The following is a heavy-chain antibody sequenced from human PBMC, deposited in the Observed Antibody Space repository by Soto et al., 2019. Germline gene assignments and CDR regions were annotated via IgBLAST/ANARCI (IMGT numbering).Heavy chain of an antibody. Sequence: EVQLVESGGGLVQPGESLRLSCADSGFTLSGYWMNWVRQAPGKGLEWLANIKKDGSEKNYVYCVKGRFNISRDNAKNSLSLQINSLRAEDTPVYYCLVTTSVFGIWGQGTMVIVSS. V-gene: IGHV3-7*01. CDR2: IKKDGSEK. CDR3: LVTTSVFGI. CDR1: GFTLSGYW. D-gene: IGHD4-17*01. J-gene: IGHJ3*02.